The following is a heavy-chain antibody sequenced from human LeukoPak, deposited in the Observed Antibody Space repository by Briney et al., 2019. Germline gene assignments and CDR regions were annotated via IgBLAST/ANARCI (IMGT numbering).Heavy chain of an antibody. Sequence: GGSLRLSCAASGFTFSSYDMHWVRQPTGGGLEWVSGIGTAGDTYYLGSVKGRFTISRENAQNSLYLQMNSLRAEDTAVYYCATLPATTYYFHYWGQGTLVTVSS. J-gene: IGHJ4*02. D-gene: IGHD2-2*01. CDR3: ATLPATTYYFHY. CDR1: GFTFSSYD. V-gene: IGHV3-13*01. CDR2: IGTAGDT.